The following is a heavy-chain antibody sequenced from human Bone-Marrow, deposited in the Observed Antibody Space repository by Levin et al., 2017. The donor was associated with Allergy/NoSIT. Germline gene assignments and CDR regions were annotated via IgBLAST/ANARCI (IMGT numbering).Heavy chain of an antibody. D-gene: IGHD2-21*02. J-gene: IGHJ6*02. CDR1: GGIFSDYA. V-gene: IGHV1-69*13. CDR2: IIPIFGTT. Sequence: WASVKVSCKASGGIFSDYAVSWVRQAPGQGLEWMGWIIPIFGTTSKAQKFQDRVTITADASTGTSYMELNSLRSEDTALYYCARGNIVVETAVPPDAWGQGTTVTVTS. CDR3: ARGNIVVETAVPPDA.